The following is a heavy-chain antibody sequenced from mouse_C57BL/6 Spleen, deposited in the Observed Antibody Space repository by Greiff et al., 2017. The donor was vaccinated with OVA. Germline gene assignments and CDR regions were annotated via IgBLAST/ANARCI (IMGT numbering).Heavy chain of an antibody. V-gene: IGHV1-39*01. CDR1: GYSFTDYN. D-gene: IGHD2-3*01. Sequence: LVESGPELVKPGASVKISCKASGYSFTDYNMNWVKQSNGKSLEWIGVINPNYGTTNYNQKFKGKSTLTVDKSSSTAYMQLSSLTSEDSAVYYCARGLLGETCFDYWGQGTTLTVSS. CDR3: ARGLLGETCFDY. J-gene: IGHJ2*01. CDR2: INPNYGTT.